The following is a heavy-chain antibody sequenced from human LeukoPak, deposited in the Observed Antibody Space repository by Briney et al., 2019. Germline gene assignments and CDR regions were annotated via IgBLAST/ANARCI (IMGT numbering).Heavy chain of an antibody. CDR3: ASGHYDFWSGYYTGLTVGVDWFDP. V-gene: IGHV4-39*01. CDR1: GGFISSSSYY. J-gene: IGHJ5*02. D-gene: IGHD3-3*01. CDR2: IYYSGST. Sequence: PSETLSLTCTVSGGFISSSSYYWGWIRQPPGKGLEWIGSIYYSGSTYYNPSLKSRVTISVDTSKNQFSLKLSSVTAADTAVYYCASGHYDFWSGYYTGLTVGVDWFDPWGQGTPVTVSS.